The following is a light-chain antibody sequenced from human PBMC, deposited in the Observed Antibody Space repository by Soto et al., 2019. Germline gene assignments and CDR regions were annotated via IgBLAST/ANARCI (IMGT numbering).Light chain of an antibody. CDR2: DVS. CDR1: SSDVGGYNY. CDR3: SSYTSSSTYV. J-gene: IGLJ1*01. Sequence: QSVLTQPDSVSGSPGQWIAISCIGSSSDVGGYNYVSWYQQQPGKAPKVVIYDVSNRPSGVSDRFSGSKAGNTACLTISGLQAEDEADYYCSSYTSSSTYVLGTGTKLTFL. V-gene: IGLV2-14*01.